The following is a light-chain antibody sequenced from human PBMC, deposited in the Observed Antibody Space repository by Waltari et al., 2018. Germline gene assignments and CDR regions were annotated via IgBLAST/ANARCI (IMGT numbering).Light chain of an antibody. V-gene: IGKV3-20*01. CDR3: QNHERLPAT. CDR1: QSIGRS. J-gene: IGKJ1*01. Sequence: EIMLTQSPGTLSLSPGERATLSCRASQSIGRSLVWYQQKPGQAPRLLMYEASRRATGIPDRFSGSGAGTDFSLTISRLEPEDFAVYYCQNHERLPATFGQGTKVEIK. CDR2: EAS.